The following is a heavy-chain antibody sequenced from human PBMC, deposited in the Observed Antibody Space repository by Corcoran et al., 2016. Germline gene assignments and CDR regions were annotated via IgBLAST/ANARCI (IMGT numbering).Heavy chain of an antibody. D-gene: IGHD3-22*01. V-gene: IGHV3-21*01. CDR1: GFTFSSYS. CDR2: ISSSSSYI. CDR3: ARDQHQYYYDSSGMGAFDI. Sequence: EVQLVESGGGLVKPGGSLRLSCAASGFTFSSYSMNWVRQAPGKGLEWVSSISSSSSYIYYADSVKGRFTISRDNAKNSLYLLMNSLRAEETAVYYCARDQHQYYYDSSGMGAFDIWGQGTMVTVSS. J-gene: IGHJ3*02.